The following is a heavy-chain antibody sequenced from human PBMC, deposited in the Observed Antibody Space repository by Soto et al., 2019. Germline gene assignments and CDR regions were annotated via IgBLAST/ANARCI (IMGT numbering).Heavy chain of an antibody. V-gene: IGHV3-74*01. CDR2: INSDGSST. Sequence: SLRLSCAASGFSFSSYWMHWVRQAPGKGLVWVSRINSDGSSTSYADSVKGRFTISRDNAKNTLYVQMNSLRAEDTAVYYCARELGISYSFYGLDVWGQGTTVTVSS. CDR3: ARELGISYSFYGLDV. CDR1: GFSFSSYW. J-gene: IGHJ6*02. D-gene: IGHD7-27*01.